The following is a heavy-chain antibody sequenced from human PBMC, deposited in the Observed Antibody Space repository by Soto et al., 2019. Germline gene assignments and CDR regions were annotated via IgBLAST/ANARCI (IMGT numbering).Heavy chain of an antibody. CDR1: GYSLTELS. V-gene: IGHV1-24*01. CDR2: LDPDNDET. Sequence: ASVKVSCKVSGYSLTELSMHWVRQASGKGLEWMGGLDPDNDETIYAQKFQGRVTITADKSTSTAYMELSSLRSEDTAVYYCAREGETAIGYDFWSGYYNSPYYYYYMDVWGKGTTVTVSS. D-gene: IGHD3-3*01. J-gene: IGHJ6*03. CDR3: AREGETAIGYDFWSGYYNSPYYYYYMDV.